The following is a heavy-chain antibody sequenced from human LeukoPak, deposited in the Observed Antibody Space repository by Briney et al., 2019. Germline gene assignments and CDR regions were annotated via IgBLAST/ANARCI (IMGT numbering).Heavy chain of an antibody. CDR3: ARADYDSQK. J-gene: IGHJ4*02. CDR2: IYYSGST. D-gene: IGHD3-22*01. V-gene: IGHV4-39*07. CDR1: GGSISSGGYS. Sequence: SETLSLTCTVSGGSISSGGYSWGWIRQPPGKGLEWIGSIYYSGSTYYNPSLKSRVTISVDTSKNQFSLKLSSVTAADTAVYYCARADYDSQKWGRGTLVTASS.